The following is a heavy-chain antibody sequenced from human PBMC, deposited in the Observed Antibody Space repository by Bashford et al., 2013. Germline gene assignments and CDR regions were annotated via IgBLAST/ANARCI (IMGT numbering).Heavy chain of an antibody. CDR2: ISPDGSAP. V-gene: IGHV3-74*01. CDR1: GFSITNYW. CDR3: TALGYADYDR. J-gene: IGHJ5*02. Sequence: SGGSLRLSCVVSGFSITNYWMHWVRQAPGKGLMWVSRISPDGSAPNYADSVQGRFTISRDNAKNTLFLQMNSLTSEDTAVYHCTALGYADYDRWGQGTLVTVSS. D-gene: IGHD4-17*01.